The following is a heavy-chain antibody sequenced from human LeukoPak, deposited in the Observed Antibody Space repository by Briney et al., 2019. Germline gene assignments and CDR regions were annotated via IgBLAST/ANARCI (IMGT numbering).Heavy chain of an antibody. CDR3: ANTLGYCSSTSCPHFGY. CDR1: GFTFSSYG. D-gene: IGHD2-2*01. J-gene: IGHJ4*02. V-gene: IGHV3-30*18. Sequence: GGSLRLSCAASGFTFSSYGMHWVRQAPGKGLEWVAVISYDGSNKYYADSVKGRFTISRDNSKNTLYLQMNSLRAEDTAVYYCANTLGYCSSTSCPHFGYWGQGTLVTVSS. CDR2: ISYDGSNK.